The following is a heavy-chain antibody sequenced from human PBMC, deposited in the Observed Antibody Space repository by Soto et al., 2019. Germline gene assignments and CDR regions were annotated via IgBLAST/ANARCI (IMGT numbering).Heavy chain of an antibody. CDR1: GFSLSTSGVG. J-gene: IGHJ5*02. Sequence: SGPTLVNPTHTLTLTCTFSGFSLSTSGVGVGWIRQPPGKALEWLALIYWNDDKRYSPSLKSRLTITKDTSKNQVVLTMTNMDPVDTATYYCASLWGSYRLNWFDPWGQGTLVTVSS. CDR3: ASLWGSYRLNWFDP. D-gene: IGHD3-16*02. CDR2: IYWNDDK. V-gene: IGHV2-5*01.